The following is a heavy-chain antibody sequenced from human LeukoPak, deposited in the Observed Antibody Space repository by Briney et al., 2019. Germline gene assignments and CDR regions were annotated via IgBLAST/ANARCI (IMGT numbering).Heavy chain of an antibody. D-gene: IGHD5-18*01. CDR3: ARDASFQERVQPPKDY. J-gene: IGHJ4*02. CDR2: INPNSGGT. Sequence: ASVKVSCKASGYTFTGYYMHWVRQAPGQGLEWMGWINPNSGGTNYAQKFQGSVTMTRDTSISTAYMELSRLRSDDTAVYYCARDASFQERVQPPKDYWGQGTLVTVSS. CDR1: GYTFTGYY. V-gene: IGHV1-2*02.